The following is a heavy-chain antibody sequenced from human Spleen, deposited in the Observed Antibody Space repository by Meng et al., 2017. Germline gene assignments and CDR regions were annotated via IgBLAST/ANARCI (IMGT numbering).Heavy chain of an antibody. CDR2: IYYSVST. CDR3: ARDPGSIAVAGTTFTFDY. D-gene: IGHD6-19*01. J-gene: IGHJ4*02. Sequence: SETLSLTCTVSGGSVSSGSYYWGWIRQPPGKGLEWIGSIYYSVSTYYNPSLKSRVTISVDTSKNQFSLKLSSVTAADTAVYYCARDPGSIAVAGTTFTFDYWGQGTLVTVSS. V-gene: IGHV4-39*07. CDR1: GGSVSSGSYY.